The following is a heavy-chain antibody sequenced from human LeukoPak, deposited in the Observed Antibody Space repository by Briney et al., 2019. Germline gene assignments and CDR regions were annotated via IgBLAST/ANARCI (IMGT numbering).Heavy chain of an antibody. D-gene: IGHD6-19*01. V-gene: IGHV3-23*01. CDR2: IDGGGDST. CDR3: AKVIDTSIAVANADFDY. Sequence: PGGSLRLSCAASGFTFRTFAMAWVREAPGKGLQWVSSIDGGGDSTYYADSVKGRFTISRDNSKNTLYLQMNRLRAGDTAVYYCAKVIDTSIAVANADFDYWGQGTLVTVSS. CDR1: GFTFRTFA. J-gene: IGHJ4*02.